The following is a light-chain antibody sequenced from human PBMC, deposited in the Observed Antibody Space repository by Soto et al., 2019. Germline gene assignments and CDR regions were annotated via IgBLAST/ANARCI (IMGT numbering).Light chain of an antibody. CDR1: SGHSSYI. CDR3: ETLESNTQV. CDR2: LEGSGSY. Sequence: QSVLTQSSSASASLGSSVKLTCTLSSGHSSYIIAWHQQQPGKAPRYLMKLEGSGSYNKGSGVPDRFSGSSSGADRYLTISNLQSEDEADYYCETLESNTQVFGGGTKLTVL. J-gene: IGLJ2*01. V-gene: IGLV4-60*03.